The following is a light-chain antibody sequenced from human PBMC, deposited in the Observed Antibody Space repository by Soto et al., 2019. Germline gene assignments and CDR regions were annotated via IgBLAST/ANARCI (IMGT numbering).Light chain of an antibody. CDR1: QSVSTY. CDR3: QQYNNWPLT. V-gene: IGKV3-15*01. J-gene: IGKJ4*01. CDR2: FAS. Sequence: EIVLTQSPATLSVSPGERATLSCRASQSVSTYLAWYQQKPGQAPRLLIYFASTRATGIPARFSGSGSGTEFTLTISSLQSEDFAVYYCQQYNNWPLTFGGGTKVEI.